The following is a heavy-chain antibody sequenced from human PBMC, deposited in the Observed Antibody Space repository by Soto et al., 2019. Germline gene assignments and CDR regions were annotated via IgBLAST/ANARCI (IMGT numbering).Heavy chain of an antibody. CDR3: AKYQYYYASSGSQDY. V-gene: IGHV3-30*18. Sequence: QVQLVESGGGVVQPGRSLRLSCAASGFTFSSYGMHWVREAPGKGLEWVAVISYDGSNKYYGDSVKGRFTISRDNSKNTLYLQMNSLRAEDTAVYYCAKYQYYYASSGSQDYRGQGTLVPVSS. D-gene: IGHD3-22*01. J-gene: IGHJ4*02. CDR2: ISYDGSNK. CDR1: GFTFSSYG.